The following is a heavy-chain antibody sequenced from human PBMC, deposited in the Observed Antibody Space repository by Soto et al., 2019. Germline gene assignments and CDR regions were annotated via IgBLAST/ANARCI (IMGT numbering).Heavy chain of an antibody. CDR2: IRSKANSYAT. V-gene: IGHV3-73*02. J-gene: IGHJ2*01. CDR3: ARDLDRVYSSSLNWYFDL. CDR1: GFTFSGSA. D-gene: IGHD6-6*01. Sequence: EVQLVESGGGLVQPGGSLKLSCAASGFTFSGSAMHWVRQASGKGLEWVGRIRSKANSYATAYAASVKGRFTISRDDAKNTLYLQMNSLRAEDTAVYYCARDLDRVYSSSLNWYFDLWGRGTLVTVSS.